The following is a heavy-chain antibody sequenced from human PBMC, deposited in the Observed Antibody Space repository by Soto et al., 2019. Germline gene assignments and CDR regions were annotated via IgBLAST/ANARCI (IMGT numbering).Heavy chain of an antibody. CDR1: GFTFSIYA. CDR3: ARARAKCGGDCYEYFQH. Sequence: GGSLRLSCAASGFTFSIYAMHWVRQSPGKGLEWVAVISYDGNNKYYADPVKGRFTISRDNSKNTLYLQMNSLRAEETAVYYCARARAKCGGDCYEYFQHWGQGTLVTVSS. V-gene: IGHV3-30-3*01. D-gene: IGHD2-21*02. CDR2: ISYDGNNK. J-gene: IGHJ1*01.